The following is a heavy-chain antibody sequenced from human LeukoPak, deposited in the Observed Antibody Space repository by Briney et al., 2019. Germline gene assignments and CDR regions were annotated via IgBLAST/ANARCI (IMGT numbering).Heavy chain of an antibody. Sequence: ASVKVSCKASGYTFTSYGISWVRQAPGQGLEWMGWISAYNGNTNYAQKLQGRVTMTTDTSTSTAYMELRSLRSDDTAVYYCARDYRDTYYDFWSGYFTTPGYWGQGTLVTVSS. J-gene: IGHJ4*02. CDR1: GYTFTSYG. V-gene: IGHV1-18*01. CDR2: ISAYNGNT. CDR3: ARDYRDTYYDFWSGYFTTPGY. D-gene: IGHD3-3*01.